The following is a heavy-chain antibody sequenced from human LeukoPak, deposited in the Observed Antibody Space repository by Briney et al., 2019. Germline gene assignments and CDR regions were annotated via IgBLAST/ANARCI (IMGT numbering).Heavy chain of an antibody. V-gene: IGHV3-23*01. Sequence: GGSLRLSCAASGFTFSSYGMSWVRQAPGKGLEWVSGISGSGGSTNYADSVKGRFTISRDNSKNTLYLQMNSLGAEDTAVYYCAKDATFGGVMAMYYFDYWGQGTLVTVSS. CDR1: GFTFSSYG. CDR2: ISGSGGST. CDR3: AKDATFGGVMAMYYFDY. J-gene: IGHJ4*02. D-gene: IGHD3-16*01.